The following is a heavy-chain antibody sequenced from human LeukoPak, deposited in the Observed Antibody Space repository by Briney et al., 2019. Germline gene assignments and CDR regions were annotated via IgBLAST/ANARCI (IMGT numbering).Heavy chain of an antibody. V-gene: IGHV4-34*01. J-gene: IGHJ4*02. CDR1: GGSFSDDY. CDR3: AREGWIYAVNY. CDR2: INHSGST. D-gene: IGHD5-12*01. Sequence: SETLSLTCAVYGGSFSDDYWSWIRQPPGKGLEWIGEINHSGSTNYNPSLKSRVTISVDASKNQFSLKLSSVTAADTAVYYCAREGWIYAVNYWGRGALVTVSS.